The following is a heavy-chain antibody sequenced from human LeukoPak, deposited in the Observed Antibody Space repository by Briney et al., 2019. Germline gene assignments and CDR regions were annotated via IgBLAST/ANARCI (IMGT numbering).Heavy chain of an antibody. CDR2: IYPGDSDT. V-gene: IGHV5-51*01. D-gene: IGHD2-2*01. CDR3: ARGGYQLLEPFDY. Sequence: GESLQISCKGSGYRFTSYWIGWVRQMPGKGLEWMGIIYPGDSDTRYSPSFQGQVTISADKSISTAYLQWSSLKASDTAMYYCARGGYQLLEPFDYWGQGTLVTVSS. J-gene: IGHJ4*02. CDR1: GYRFTSYW.